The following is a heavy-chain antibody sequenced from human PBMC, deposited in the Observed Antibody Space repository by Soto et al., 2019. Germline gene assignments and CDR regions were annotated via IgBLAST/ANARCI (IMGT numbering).Heavy chain of an antibody. CDR3: ARDLVEYFDWSPIDY. CDR2: INSDGSST. CDR1: GFTFSSYW. V-gene: IGHV3-74*01. J-gene: IGHJ4*02. D-gene: IGHD3-9*01. Sequence: HHGGSLRLSCAASGFTFSSYWMHWVRQAPGKGLVWVSRINSDGSSTSYADSVKGRFTISRDNTKNTLYLQMNSLRAEDTAVYYCARDLVEYFDWSPIDYWGQGTLVTVSS.